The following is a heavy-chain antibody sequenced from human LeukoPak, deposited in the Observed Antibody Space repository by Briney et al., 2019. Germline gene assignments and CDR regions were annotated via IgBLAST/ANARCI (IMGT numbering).Heavy chain of an antibody. V-gene: IGHV4-38-2*02. CDR3: ARNLVGAPRYFDF. CDR1: TYSISSHDY. J-gene: IGHJ4*02. Sequence: PSETLSLTCTVSTYSISSHDYWGWIRQSPGKGLEWIGSAYHSGSTYYNPSLKSRVTISVDTSKNQFSLRLTSVTAADTAVYYCARNLVGAPRYFDFWGQGTLVTVSS. CDR2: AYHSGST. D-gene: IGHD1-26*01.